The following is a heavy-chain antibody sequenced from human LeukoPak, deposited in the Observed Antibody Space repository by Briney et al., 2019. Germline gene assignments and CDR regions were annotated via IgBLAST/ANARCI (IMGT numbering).Heavy chain of an antibody. J-gene: IGHJ4*02. CDR3: ARLIAAGQPDY. D-gene: IGHD6-13*01. CDR1: GGSISSGGYY. V-gene: IGHV4-30-2*01. Sequence: SHTLSLTCTVSGGSISSGGYYWSWIPQPPGKGLEWIGYIYHSGSTYYHPSLKSRVTISVDRSKDQFSLKLSSVTAADTAVYYCARLIAAGQPDYWGQGTLVTVSS. CDR2: IYHSGST.